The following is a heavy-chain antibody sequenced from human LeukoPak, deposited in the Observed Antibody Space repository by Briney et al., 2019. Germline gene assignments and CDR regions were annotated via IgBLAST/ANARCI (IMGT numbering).Heavy chain of an antibody. J-gene: IGHJ4*02. CDR2: ISYGGSNK. D-gene: IGHD2-2*01. Sequence: GGSLRLSCAASGFTFSSYAMHWVRQAPGKGLEWVAVISYGGSNKYYADSVKGRFTISRDNSKNTLYLQMNSLRAEDTAVYYCARDQAALGVPAATAGYFDYWGQGTLVTVSS. CDR1: GFTFSSYA. V-gene: IGHV3-30-3*01. CDR3: ARDQAALGVPAATAGYFDY.